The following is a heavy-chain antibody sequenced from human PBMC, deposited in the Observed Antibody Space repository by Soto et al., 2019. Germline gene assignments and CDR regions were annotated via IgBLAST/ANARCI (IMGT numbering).Heavy chain of an antibody. Sequence: QVQLVQSGAEVKKPGSSVKVSCKASGGTFSSYAISWVRQAPGQGLEWMGGIIPIFGTANYAQKFQGRVTIXXDXSXXTAYMELSSLRSEDTAVYYCATSIPATYYYYGMDVWGQGTTVTVSS. CDR1: GGTFSSYA. V-gene: IGHV1-69*12. CDR2: IIPIFGTA. CDR3: ATSIPATYYYYGMDV. D-gene: IGHD2-2*01. J-gene: IGHJ6*02.